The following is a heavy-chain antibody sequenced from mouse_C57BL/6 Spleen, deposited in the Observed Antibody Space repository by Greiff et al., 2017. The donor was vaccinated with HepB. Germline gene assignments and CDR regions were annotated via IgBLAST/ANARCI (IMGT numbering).Heavy chain of an antibody. V-gene: IGHV5-4*03. CDR2: ISDGGSYT. D-gene: IGHD1-1*01. CDR1: GFTFSSYA. Sequence: EVKLVESGGGLVKPGGSLKLSCAASGFTFSSYAMSWVRQTPEKRLEWVATISDGGSYTYYPDNVKGRFTISRDNAKKNLYLQMSHLKSEYTAMYYCARGGITTVVPRYFDFWGTGTTVTVSS. CDR3: ARGGITTVVPRYFDF. J-gene: IGHJ1*03.